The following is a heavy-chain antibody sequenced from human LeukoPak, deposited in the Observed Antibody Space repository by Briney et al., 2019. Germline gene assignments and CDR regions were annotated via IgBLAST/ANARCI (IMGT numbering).Heavy chain of an antibody. CDR1: GFTFSSYA. CDR3: AKEYYDFWSGYSPFDY. Sequence: PGGSLRLSCAASGFTFSSYAMSWVRQAPGKGLEWVSAISGSGGSTYYADSVKGRFTISRDNSKNTLYLQMNSLRAEDTAVYYCAKEYYDFWSGYSPFDYWGQGTLVTVSS. D-gene: IGHD3-3*01. CDR2: ISGSGGST. J-gene: IGHJ4*02. V-gene: IGHV3-23*01.